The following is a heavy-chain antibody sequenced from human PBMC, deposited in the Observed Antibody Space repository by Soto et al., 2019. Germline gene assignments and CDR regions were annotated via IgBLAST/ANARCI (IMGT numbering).Heavy chain of an antibody. CDR2: ISANNGNT. Sequence: ASGKGSCKASGYTFTSYGISWVRQAPGQGLEWMGWISANNGNTNYAQKLQGRVTMTTDTSTSTAYMELRSLRSDYTAVYYFSWIRGYRGHQTCYWGQGTLVTGS. J-gene: IGHJ4*01. D-gene: IGHD5-12*01. CDR1: GYTFTSYG. CDR3: SWIRGYRGHQTCY. V-gene: IGHV1-18*01.